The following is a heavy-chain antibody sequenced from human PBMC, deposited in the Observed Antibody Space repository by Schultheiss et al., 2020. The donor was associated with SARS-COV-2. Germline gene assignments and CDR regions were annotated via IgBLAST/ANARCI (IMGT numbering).Heavy chain of an antibody. CDR2: ISGSGGST. V-gene: IGHV3-23*01. J-gene: IGHJ4*02. Sequence: GESLKISCAASGFTFSSYAMSWVRQAPGKGLEWVSGISGSGGSTYYADSVKGRFTISRDNSKNTLYLQMNSLRAEDTAVYYCARGGGAVLSDYFDYWGQGTLVTVSS. CDR1: GFTFSSYA. D-gene: IGHD3-10*01. CDR3: ARGGGAVLSDYFDY.